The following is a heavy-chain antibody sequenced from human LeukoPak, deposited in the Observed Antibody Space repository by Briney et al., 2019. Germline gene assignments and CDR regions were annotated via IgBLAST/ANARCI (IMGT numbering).Heavy chain of an antibody. CDR1: GFTFSSYW. V-gene: IGHV3-7*01. Sequence: GGSLRLSCAASGFTFSSYWMSWVRQAPGKGLEWVANMNEDGSEKNYVDSVKGRFTISRDNAQVSLYLQMNSLRAEDTAVYYCARDRGYSNFDYWGQGTLLTVSS. CDR3: ARDRGYSNFDY. CDR2: MNEDGSEK. J-gene: IGHJ4*02. D-gene: IGHD4-11*01.